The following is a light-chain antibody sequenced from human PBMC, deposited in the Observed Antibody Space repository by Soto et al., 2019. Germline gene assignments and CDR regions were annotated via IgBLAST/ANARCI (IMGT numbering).Light chain of an antibody. V-gene: IGLV2-14*01. CDR2: DVT. CDR1: NSDVGAYNY. J-gene: IGLJ1*01. Sequence: QSALTQPASVSGSPGQSLTISGAGTNSDVGAYNYVAWNQQHPGKAPKLIVYDVTNRPSGVSNRFSGSKSGNTASLTISGLQAEDEADYYCSSFTSRSTPFVFGTGTKVTVL. CDR3: SSFTSRSTPFV.